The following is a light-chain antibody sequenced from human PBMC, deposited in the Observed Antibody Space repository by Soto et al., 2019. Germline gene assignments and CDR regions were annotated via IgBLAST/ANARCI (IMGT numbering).Light chain of an antibody. J-gene: IGKJ4*01. CDR2: TVS. CDR1: QGISSW. CDR3: QQANSFPLT. Sequence: DIQMTQSPSSVSASVGDRVTITCRASQGISSWLAWYQQKPGKDPKLQIYTVSSLQSGVPSRFSGRGSGTDFTLNLSSLQPEDFATYYWQQANSFPLTFGGGTNVEIK. V-gene: IGKV1-12*01.